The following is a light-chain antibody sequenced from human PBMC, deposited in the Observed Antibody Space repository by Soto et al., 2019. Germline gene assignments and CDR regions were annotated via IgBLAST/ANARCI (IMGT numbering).Light chain of an antibody. Sequence: QSALTQPASVSGSPGQSITISCTGTSSDVGSYSLVSWYQQHPGKAPKLMIYEGTKLPSGVSNRFSGSKSGNSASLTISGLQAEDEADYDCCSYGSTSTYVFGTGTKVTVL. CDR1: SSDVGSYSL. CDR2: EGT. V-gene: IGLV2-23*01. J-gene: IGLJ1*01. CDR3: CSYGSTSTYV.